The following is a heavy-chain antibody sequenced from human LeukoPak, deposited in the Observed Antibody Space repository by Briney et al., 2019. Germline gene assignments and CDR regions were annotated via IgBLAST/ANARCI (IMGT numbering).Heavy chain of an antibody. CDR3: ARDRPYTGGWRGFDY. CDR1: GGTFSRYA. V-gene: IGHV1-69*01. Sequence: ASVTVSCTASGGTFSRYAISWVRQAPGQGLEWMGGIIPMFGIANYAQKFQGRVTITADESTSTAYMELSSLRSEDTAVYYCARDRPYTGGWRGFDYWGQGTLVTVSS. J-gene: IGHJ4*02. CDR2: IIPMFGIA. D-gene: IGHD6-19*01.